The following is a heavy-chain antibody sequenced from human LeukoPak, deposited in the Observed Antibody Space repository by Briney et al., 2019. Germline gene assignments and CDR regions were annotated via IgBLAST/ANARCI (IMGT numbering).Heavy chain of an antibody. D-gene: IGHD4-17*01. V-gene: IGHV4-59*01. Sequence: PSETLSLTCTVSGVSISSYYWSWLRQPPGKGLEWIGYIYYSGSTNYNPSLKSRVTISADTSKNQFSLKLSSVTAADTAVYYCARDPTVTTDGYGMDVWGKGTTVTVSS. J-gene: IGHJ6*04. CDR2: IYYSGST. CDR3: ARDPTVTTDGYGMDV. CDR1: GVSISSYY.